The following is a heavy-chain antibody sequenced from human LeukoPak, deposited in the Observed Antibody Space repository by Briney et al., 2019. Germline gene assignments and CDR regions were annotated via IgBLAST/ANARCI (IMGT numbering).Heavy chain of an antibody. D-gene: IGHD3-22*01. V-gene: IGHV3-53*05. Sequence: QTGGSLRLFCAAYGFTVSIHYMRWARHARGRGREWVSVIYSGGSTYYADSVKGRFTISRDNSKNTLYLQMNSLRAEDTAVYYCAKRTDDSSGERDYWGQGTLVTVSS. CDR3: AKRTDDSSGERDY. J-gene: IGHJ4*02. CDR2: IYSGGST. CDR1: GFTVSIHY.